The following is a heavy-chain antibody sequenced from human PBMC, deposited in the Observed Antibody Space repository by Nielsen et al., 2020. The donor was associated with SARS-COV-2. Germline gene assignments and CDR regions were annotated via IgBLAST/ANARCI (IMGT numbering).Heavy chain of an antibody. V-gene: IGHV4-4*02. J-gene: IGHJ4*02. CDR2: VYYSGIT. CDR3: AGIYDFRFDY. D-gene: IGHD3-3*01. Sequence: SETLSLTCAVSGGSVSSNDWWTWVRQSPGKGLEWIGYVYYSGITKYNASLKSRVTISVDTSKNQFSLKLSSVTAADTAVYYCAGIYDFRFDYWGQGTLVTVSS. CDR1: GGSVSSNDW.